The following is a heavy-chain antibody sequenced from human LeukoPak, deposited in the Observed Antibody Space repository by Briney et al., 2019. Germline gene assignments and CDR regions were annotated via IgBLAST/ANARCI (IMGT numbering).Heavy chain of an antibody. Sequence: SGGSLRLSCAASGFTFSSYAMSWVRQAPGEGLEWVSAISGSGGSTYYADSVKGRFTISRDNSKNTLYLQMNSLRAEDTAVYYCAKEGPVVVTAMLSWYFDLWGRGTLVTVSS. CDR2: ISGSGGST. V-gene: IGHV3-23*01. J-gene: IGHJ2*01. D-gene: IGHD2-21*02. CDR1: GFTFSSYA. CDR3: AKEGPVVVTAMLSWYFDL.